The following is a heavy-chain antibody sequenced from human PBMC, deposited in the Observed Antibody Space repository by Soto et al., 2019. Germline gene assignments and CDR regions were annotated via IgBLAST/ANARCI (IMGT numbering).Heavy chain of an antibody. V-gene: IGHV3-30-3*01. CDR2: ISYDGSNK. Sequence: QVQLVESGGGVVQPGRSLRLSCAASGFTFSSYAMHWVRQAPGKGLERVAVISYDGSNKYYADSVKGRFTISRDNSKNTLYLQMNSLRAEDTAVYYCARDVEHGLHYYYYGMDVWGQGTTVTVSS. CDR3: ARDVEHGLHYYYYGMDV. D-gene: IGHD4-17*01. J-gene: IGHJ6*02. CDR1: GFTFSSYA.